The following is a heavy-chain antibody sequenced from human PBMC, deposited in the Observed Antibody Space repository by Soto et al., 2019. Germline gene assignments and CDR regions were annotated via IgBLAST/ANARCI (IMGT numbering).Heavy chain of an antibody. J-gene: IGHJ4*02. CDR2: SRDGDSNT. V-gene: IGHV3-23*01. CDR1: GFTFMRYV. CDR3: AGSFPGNSYFLY. Sequence: EVQLLESGGGLEQPGGSLRLSCAASGFTFMRYVMSWVRQAPGKGLEWVSVSRDGDSNTDYADSVKGRFTISRNNAKNTLHLQMNNLRAEDTAVYYCAGSFPGNSYFLYWGQGTLVTVSS. D-gene: IGHD1-26*01.